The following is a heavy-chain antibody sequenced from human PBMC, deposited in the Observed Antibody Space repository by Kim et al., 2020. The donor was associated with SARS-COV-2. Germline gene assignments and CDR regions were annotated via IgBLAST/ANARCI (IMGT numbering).Heavy chain of an antibody. CDR2: INAGNGNT. Sequence: ASVKVSCKASGYTFTSYAMHWVRQAPGQRLEWMGWINAGNGNTKYSQKFQGRVTITRDTSASTAYMELSSLRSEDTAVYYCARDLAWAAAGLRGWYFDLWGRGTLVTVSS. D-gene: IGHD6-13*01. J-gene: IGHJ2*01. CDR1: GYTFTSYA. CDR3: ARDLAWAAAGLRGWYFDL. V-gene: IGHV1-3*01.